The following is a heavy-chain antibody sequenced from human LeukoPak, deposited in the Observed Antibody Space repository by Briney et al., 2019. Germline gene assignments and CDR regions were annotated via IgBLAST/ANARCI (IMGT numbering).Heavy chain of an antibody. J-gene: IGHJ4*02. D-gene: IGHD2-21*01. CDR3: ARAFCVGECFVLHIFFDS. Sequence: SETLSLTCTVSGGSISSYFWSWVRQSPGKGLEWIGFMHHSGSANSNPSLKSRVTISLDTSKNHFSLNLRSMQASDTAVYYCARAFCVGECFVLHIFFDSWGQGTLVTVSS. CDR2: MHHSGSA. CDR1: GGSISSYF. V-gene: IGHV4-59*08.